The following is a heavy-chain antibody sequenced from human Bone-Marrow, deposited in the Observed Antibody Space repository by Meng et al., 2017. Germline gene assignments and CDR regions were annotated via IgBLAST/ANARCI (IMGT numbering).Heavy chain of an antibody. CDR1: GGSFIGYY. D-gene: IGHD5-18*01. CDR2: INHSGST. Sequence: GQLQQWGAVMLKPSETRALSCAVYGGSFIGYYWSGIRQPPGKGLEWIGEINHSGSTNYNPSLKSRVTISVDTSKNQFSLKLSSVTAADTAVYYCARGRKSTAGWIQLWKLAYWGQGTLVTVSS. J-gene: IGHJ4*02. V-gene: IGHV4-34*01. CDR3: ARGRKSTAGWIQLWKLAY.